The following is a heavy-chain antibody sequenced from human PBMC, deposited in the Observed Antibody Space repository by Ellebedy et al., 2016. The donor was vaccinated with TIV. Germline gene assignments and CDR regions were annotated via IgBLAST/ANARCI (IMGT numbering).Heavy chain of an antibody. J-gene: IGHJ4*02. D-gene: IGHD5-18*01. CDR1: GFTFSNYA. V-gene: IGHV3-23*01. CDR3: AKDRTPGDGYWVFDN. CDR2: ITSSGDST. Sequence: GESLKISCAASGFTFSNYAMNWVRQAPGKGLEWVSGITSSGDSTYYADSVKGRFTISRDNSKNTVDLQMNSLRAEDTAVYFCAKDRTPGDGYWVFDNWGQGTLVTVSS.